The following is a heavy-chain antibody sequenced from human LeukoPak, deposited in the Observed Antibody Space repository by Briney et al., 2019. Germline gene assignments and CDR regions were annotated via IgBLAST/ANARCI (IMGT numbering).Heavy chain of an antibody. Sequence: ASVRVACNASGYTFTSYGISWVREPPGPGLEWMAGISAYNCNTNYAQKLQGRVTMTTDTSKSTAYMELRSLRSDDTAVYYCARDGGNYYDSSRYYSNWFDPWGQGTLVTVSS. CDR2: ISAYNCNT. V-gene: IGHV1-18*01. D-gene: IGHD3-22*01. CDR3: ARDGGNYYDSSRYYSNWFDP. CDR1: GYTFTSYG. J-gene: IGHJ5*02.